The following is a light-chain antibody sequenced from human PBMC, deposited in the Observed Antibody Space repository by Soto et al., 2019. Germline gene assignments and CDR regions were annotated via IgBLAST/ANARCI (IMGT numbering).Light chain of an antibody. J-gene: IGLJ2*01. Sequence: QSVLTQPASVSGSPGQSITISCTGTSSDVGSYNLVSWYQQHPGKAPKLMIYEVSTRPSGVSTRFSGSKSGTTASLPTSGLQAEDDADYYCCSYAGSSTLVVFGGGTKLTVL. CDR1: SSDVGSYNL. CDR2: EVS. V-gene: IGLV2-23*02. CDR3: CSYAGSSTLVV.